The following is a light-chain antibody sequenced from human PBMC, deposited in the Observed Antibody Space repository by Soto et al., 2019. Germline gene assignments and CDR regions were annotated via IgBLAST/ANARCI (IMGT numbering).Light chain of an antibody. V-gene: IGKV3-15*01. Sequence: EIVMTQSPATPSVSPGERATLSCRASQSVSNNLAWYHKKPGQAPRRLIYGASTRATGIPARFSGSGSGTDFPLIISRLHSEDFAFYYFQNYNNWWTFGQGTRVDIK. CDR2: GAS. CDR3: QNYNNWWT. CDR1: QSVSNN. J-gene: IGKJ1*01.